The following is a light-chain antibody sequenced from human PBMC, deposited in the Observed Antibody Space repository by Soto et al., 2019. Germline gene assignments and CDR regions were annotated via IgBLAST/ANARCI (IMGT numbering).Light chain of an antibody. CDR3: CSYAGTYALWV. Sequence: QSALTQPRSVSGSPGQSVTISCTGTSSDVGGYNFVSWYQQYPGKAPKLIVYDVTKRPSGVPDRFSGSKSGNTASLTISGLQAEEEADYSCCSYAGTYALWVFGGGTKLTVL. V-gene: IGLV2-11*01. CDR1: SSDVGGYNF. CDR2: DVT. J-gene: IGLJ3*02.